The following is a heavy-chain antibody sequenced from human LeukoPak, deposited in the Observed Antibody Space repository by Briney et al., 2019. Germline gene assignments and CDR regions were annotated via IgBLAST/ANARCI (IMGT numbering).Heavy chain of an antibody. D-gene: IGHD3-10*01. CDR3: ARDSRTYYYGSGSFA. J-gene: IGHJ5*02. CDR1: GGSISSYY. CDR2: IYYSGST. Sequence: SETLSLTCTVSGGSISSYYWSWIRQPPGKGLEWIGYIYYSGSTNYNPSLKSRVTISVDTSKNQFSLKLSSVTAADTAVYYCARDSRTYYYGSGSFAWGQGTLVTVSS. V-gene: IGHV4-59*12.